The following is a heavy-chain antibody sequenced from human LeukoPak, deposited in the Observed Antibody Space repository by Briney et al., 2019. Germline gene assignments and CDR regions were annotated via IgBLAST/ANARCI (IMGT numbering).Heavy chain of an antibody. CDR2: INHSGST. CDR3: ARAWGYSYGYDY. J-gene: IGHJ4*02. Sequence: WIGEINHSGSTNYNPSLKSRVTISVDTSKNQFSLKLSSVTAADTAVYYCARAWGYSYGYDYWGQGTLVTVSS. V-gene: IGHV4-34*01. D-gene: IGHD5-18*01.